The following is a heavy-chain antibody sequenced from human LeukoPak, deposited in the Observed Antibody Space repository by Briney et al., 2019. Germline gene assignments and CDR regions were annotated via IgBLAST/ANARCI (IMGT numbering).Heavy chain of an antibody. Sequence: GGSLRLSCAASGFTFSTYEMNWVRQAPGKGLGWVSYISGTGNTIYYADSVKGRFTISRDNAKNSLYLQMNSLRAEDMALYYCAREANGDFFDYWGQGTLVTVSS. CDR2: ISGTGNTI. V-gene: IGHV3-48*03. J-gene: IGHJ4*02. CDR3: AREANGDFFDY. D-gene: IGHD4-17*01. CDR1: GFTFSTYE.